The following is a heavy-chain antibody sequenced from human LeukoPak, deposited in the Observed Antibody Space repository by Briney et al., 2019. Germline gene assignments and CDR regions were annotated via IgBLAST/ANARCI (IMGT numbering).Heavy chain of an antibody. CDR1: GFTFSSYE. CDR3: ARIGSSWYAYAFDI. D-gene: IGHD6-13*01. Sequence: GGSLRLSCAASGFTFSSYEMNWVRQAPGKGLEWVSYISSSGSTIYYADSVKGRFTISRDNARNSLYLQMNSLRAEDTAVYYCARIGSSWYAYAFDIWGQGTMVTVSS. V-gene: IGHV3-48*03. J-gene: IGHJ3*02. CDR2: ISSSGSTI.